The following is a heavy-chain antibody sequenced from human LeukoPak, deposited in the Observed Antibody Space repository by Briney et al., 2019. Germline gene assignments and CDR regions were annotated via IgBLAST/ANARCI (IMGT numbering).Heavy chain of an antibody. J-gene: IGHJ5*02. CDR2: FYTSGST. Sequence: PSETLSLTCTVSGGSISSYYWSWIRQPAGKGLEWIGRFYTSGSTNYNPSLKSRVTMSVDTSKNQFSLKLSSVTAADTAVYYCARGLQLERGYNWFDPWGQGTLVTVSS. D-gene: IGHD1-1*01. V-gene: IGHV4-4*07. CDR1: GGSISSYY. CDR3: ARGLQLERGYNWFDP.